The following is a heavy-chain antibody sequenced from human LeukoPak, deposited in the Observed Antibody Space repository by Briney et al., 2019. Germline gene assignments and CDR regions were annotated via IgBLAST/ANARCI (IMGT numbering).Heavy chain of an antibody. V-gene: IGHV3-30-3*01. J-gene: IGHJ4*02. Sequence: GRSLRLSCAASGFTFSSYAMHWVRQAPGKGLEWVAVILYDGSNKYYADSVKGRFTISRDNSKNTLYLQMNSLRAEDTAVYYCAKDRLRFFGTEFDYWGQGTLVTVSS. CDR2: ILYDGSNK. D-gene: IGHD3-3*01. CDR3: AKDRLRFFGTEFDY. CDR1: GFTFSSYA.